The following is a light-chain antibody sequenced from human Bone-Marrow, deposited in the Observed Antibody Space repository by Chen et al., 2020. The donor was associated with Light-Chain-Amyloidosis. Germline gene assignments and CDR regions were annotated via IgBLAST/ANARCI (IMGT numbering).Light chain of an antibody. V-gene: IGLV2-23*02. Sequence: SALTQPASVSGSPGQSITISCTGTSSDVGSYNLVSWYQQHPGKAPKLMISEVSKRPSGVSNRFSGSKSGNTASLTISGLQAEDEADYYCCSYAGSSTWVFGGGTKLTVL. CDR3: CSYAGSSTWV. CDR1: SSDVGSYNL. J-gene: IGLJ3*02. CDR2: EVS.